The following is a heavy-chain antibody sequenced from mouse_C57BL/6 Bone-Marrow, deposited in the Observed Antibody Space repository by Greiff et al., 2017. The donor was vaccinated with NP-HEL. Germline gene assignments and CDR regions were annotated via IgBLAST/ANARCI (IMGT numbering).Heavy chain of an antibody. V-gene: IGHV14-4*01. J-gene: IGHJ1*03. CDR1: GFNIKDDY. CDR2: IDPENGDT. Sequence: EVQLVESGAELVRPGASVKLSCTASGFNIKDDYMHWVKQRPEQGLEWIGWIDPENGDTEYASKFQGKATITADTSSNTAYLQLSSLTSEDTAVYYCTLYYGHWYFDVWGTGTTVTVSS. D-gene: IGHD1-2*01. CDR3: TLYYGHWYFDV.